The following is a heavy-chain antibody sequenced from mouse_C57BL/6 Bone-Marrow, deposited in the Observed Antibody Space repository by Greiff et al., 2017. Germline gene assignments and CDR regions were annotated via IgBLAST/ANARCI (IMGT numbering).Heavy chain of an antibody. CDR1: GFSLSTFGMG. V-gene: IGHV8-8*01. CDR2: IWWDDDK. CDR3: ARIAIYYYGLFDY. Sequence: QVTLKESGPGILQPSQTLSLTCSFSGFSLSTFGMGVGWIRQPSGKGLEWLAHIWWDDDKSYNQALKSRLPFSLGTSKNQVFLKIANVDTADTSTYYCARIAIYYYGLFDYWGQSTTLTIS. D-gene: IGHD1-1*01. J-gene: IGHJ2*01.